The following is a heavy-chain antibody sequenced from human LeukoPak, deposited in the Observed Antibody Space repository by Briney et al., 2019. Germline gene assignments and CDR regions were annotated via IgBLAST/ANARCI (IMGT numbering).Heavy chain of an antibody. Sequence: AASVKVSCKASGYTFTSYGISWVRQAPGQGLEWMGWINPNSGGTNYAQKFQGRVTMTRDTSISTAYMELSRLRSDDTAVYYCASEGSSSSSFDYWGQGTLVTVSS. CDR2: INPNSGGT. V-gene: IGHV1-2*02. CDR3: ASEGSSSSSFDY. CDR1: GYTFTSYG. J-gene: IGHJ4*02. D-gene: IGHD6-6*01.